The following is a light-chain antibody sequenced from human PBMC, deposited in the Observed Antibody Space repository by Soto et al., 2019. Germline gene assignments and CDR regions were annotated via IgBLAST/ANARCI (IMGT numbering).Light chain of an antibody. CDR2: SNS. CDR3: ASWDDSLNGPV. Sequence: QSVLTQPPSTSGTPGQRVTISCSGSSSNIGSHSVNWYQHLPGTAPTLLIYSNSQRPSGVPDRFSGSKSGTSASLAISGLQSDDETDYYCASWDDSLNGPVFGGGTKVTV. J-gene: IGLJ3*02. CDR1: SSNIGSHS. V-gene: IGLV1-44*01.